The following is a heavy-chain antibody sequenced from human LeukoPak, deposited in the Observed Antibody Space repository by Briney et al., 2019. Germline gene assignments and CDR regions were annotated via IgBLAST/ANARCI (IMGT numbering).Heavy chain of an antibody. CDR1: GGSISSSSYY. Sequence: SETLSLTCTVSGGSISSSSYYWGWIRQPPGKGLEWIGSIYYSGSTYYNPSLKSRVTISVDTSKNQFSLKLSSVTAADTAVYYCASGPGILGVVITTYFDYWGQGTLVTVSS. V-gene: IGHV4-39*01. CDR2: IYYSGST. D-gene: IGHD3-3*01. CDR3: ASGPGILGVVITTYFDY. J-gene: IGHJ4*02.